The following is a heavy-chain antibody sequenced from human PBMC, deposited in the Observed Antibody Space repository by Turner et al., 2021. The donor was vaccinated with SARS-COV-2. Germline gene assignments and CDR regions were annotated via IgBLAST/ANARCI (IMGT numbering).Heavy chain of an antibody. D-gene: IGHD5-18*01. Sequence: QLQLQESAPGLVKPSVPLSLTCTGAGGSIRSSSCYWGWFRQPPGKGLGWIGNIDYRESPYYNPTLKGRVTMSVDPSKNQFSLKLISVTAADTTVDYWARLMDTAMDYYGTDVWGQGTTVTVSS. J-gene: IGHJ6*02. CDR1: GGSIRSSSCY. CDR3: ARLMDTAMDYYGTDV. CDR2: IDYRESP. V-gene: IGHV4-39*01.